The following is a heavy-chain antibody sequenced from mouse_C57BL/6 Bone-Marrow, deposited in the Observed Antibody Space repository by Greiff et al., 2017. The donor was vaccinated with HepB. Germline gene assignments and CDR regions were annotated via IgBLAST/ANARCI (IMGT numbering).Heavy chain of an antibody. CDR3: ARDGVSYYAMDY. CDR2: ISYDGSN. Sequence: EVQLQQSGPGLVKPSQSLSLTCSVTGYSITSGYYWNWIRQFPGNKLEWMGYISYDGSNNYNPSLKNRISITRDTSKNQFFLKLNSVTTEDTATYYCARDGVSYYAMDYWGQGTSVTVSS. J-gene: IGHJ4*01. V-gene: IGHV3-6*01. CDR1: GYSITSGYY.